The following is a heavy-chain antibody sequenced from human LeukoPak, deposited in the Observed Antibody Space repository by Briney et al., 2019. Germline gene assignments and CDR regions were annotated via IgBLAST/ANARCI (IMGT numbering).Heavy chain of an antibody. CDR2: IRHDGSDK. CDR1: GFTFGSYG. CDR3: AKDRHAPGRYCSSTTCFPFDS. D-gene: IGHD2-2*01. J-gene: IGHJ5*01. Sequence: GGSLRLSCAASGFTFGSYGMHWVRQAPGKGLEWVAFIRHDGSDKYYADSVKGRFTISRDNSKSTLYLQMNSLRAEDTAVYYCAKDRHAPGRYCSSTTCFPFDSWGQGTLVTVSS. V-gene: IGHV3-30*02.